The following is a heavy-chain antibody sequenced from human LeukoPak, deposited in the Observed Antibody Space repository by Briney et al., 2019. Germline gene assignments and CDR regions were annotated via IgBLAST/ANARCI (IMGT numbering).Heavy chain of an antibody. Sequence: GRSLRLSCAASGFTFTSSWMTWVRQAPGKGPEWVANINEGGGEAFYADSVKGRFTISRDNAKSSVHLLMNSLRVEDTAIYYCARDWEHSRYNWGQGTLVAVSS. CDR1: GFTFTSSW. CDR2: INEGGGEA. CDR3: ARDWEHSRYN. V-gene: IGHV3-7*01. J-gene: IGHJ4*02. D-gene: IGHD6-13*01.